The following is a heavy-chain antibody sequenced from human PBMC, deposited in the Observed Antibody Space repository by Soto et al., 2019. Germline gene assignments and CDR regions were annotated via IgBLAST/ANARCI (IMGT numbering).Heavy chain of an antibody. J-gene: IGHJ4*02. Sequence: GESLKISCQGSGYTFTTYWITWVRQMPGRGLEWMGWIDPSDSYTNYSPSFQGHVTISADKSTNTAYLEWRSLKASDSAIYYCACPIKDYGDRAYDYGGQGMLVTVSS. D-gene: IGHD2-21*02. CDR3: ACPIKDYGDRAYDY. V-gene: IGHV5-10-1*01. CDR1: GYTFTTYW. CDR2: IDPSDSYT.